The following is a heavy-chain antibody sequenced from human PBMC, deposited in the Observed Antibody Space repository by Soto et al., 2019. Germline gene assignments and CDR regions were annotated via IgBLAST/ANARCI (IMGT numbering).Heavy chain of an antibody. CDR1: GFALTNYA. Sequence: LRLSCAASGFALTNYAMHWVRQAPGKGLEWLAVISDDGDKKYYADSVKGRFTISRDNSNKTLYLQMNSLRPEDTAVYYCARDRYSSSTLFDSWGQGTMVTVSS. D-gene: IGHD6-6*01. V-gene: IGHV3-30-3*01. J-gene: IGHJ4*02. CDR3: ARDRYSSSTLFDS. CDR2: ISDDGDKK.